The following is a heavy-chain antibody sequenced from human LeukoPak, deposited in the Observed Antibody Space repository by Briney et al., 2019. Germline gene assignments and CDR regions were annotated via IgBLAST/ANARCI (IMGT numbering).Heavy chain of an antibody. Sequence: GASLRLSCAASGFTFSSYAMSWVRQAPGKGLEWVSAISGSGGSTYYADSVKGRFTISRDNSKNTLYLQMNSLRAEDAAVYYCAKEGVRRGLFDYWGRGTLVTVSS. CDR2: ISGSGGST. V-gene: IGHV3-23*01. CDR3: AKEGVRRGLFDY. D-gene: IGHD3-10*01. CDR1: GFTFSSYA. J-gene: IGHJ4*02.